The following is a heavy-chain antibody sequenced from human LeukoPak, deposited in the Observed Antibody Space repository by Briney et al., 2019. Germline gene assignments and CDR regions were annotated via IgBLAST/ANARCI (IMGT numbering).Heavy chain of an antibody. V-gene: IGHV4-34*01. CDR1: GASFSGYY. J-gene: IGHJ5*02. Sequence: SETLSLTCAVYGASFSGYYWSWIRQPPGKGLEWIGEINHSGSTNYNPSLKSRATISVDTSKNQFSLKLSSVTAADTAVYYCARGLGSGSRLIPWGQGTLVTVSS. CDR3: ARGLGSGSRLIP. D-gene: IGHD1-26*01. CDR2: INHSGST.